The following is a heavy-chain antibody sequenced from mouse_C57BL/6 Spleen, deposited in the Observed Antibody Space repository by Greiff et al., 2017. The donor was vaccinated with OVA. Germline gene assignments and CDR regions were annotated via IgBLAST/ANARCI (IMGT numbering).Heavy chain of an antibody. V-gene: IGHV2-2*01. J-gene: IGHJ3*01. CDR1: GFSLTSYG. Sequence: QVQLKESGPGLVQPSQSLSITCTVSGFSLTSYGVHWVRQSPGKGLEWLGVIWSGGSTDYNAAFISRLSISKDNSKSQVFFKMNSLQADDTAIYYCARREGDYDGGFAYWGQGTLVTVSA. CDR3: ARREGDYDGGFAY. D-gene: IGHD2-4*01. CDR2: IWSGGST.